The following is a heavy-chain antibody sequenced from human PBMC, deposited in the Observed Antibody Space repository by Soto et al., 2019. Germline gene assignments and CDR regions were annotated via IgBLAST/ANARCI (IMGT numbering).Heavy chain of an antibody. V-gene: IGHV3-74*01. Sequence: GGSLRLSCAASGFTFSNYWMHWVRQAPGKGLVWVSRVNSDGSSTNYADSVKGRFTISRDNAKNTLYLQMNSLRAEDTAVYFCAREYSSSRYFDYWGQGTLVTVSS. CDR2: VNSDGSST. CDR1: GFTFSNYW. J-gene: IGHJ4*02. D-gene: IGHD6-6*01. CDR3: AREYSSSRYFDY.